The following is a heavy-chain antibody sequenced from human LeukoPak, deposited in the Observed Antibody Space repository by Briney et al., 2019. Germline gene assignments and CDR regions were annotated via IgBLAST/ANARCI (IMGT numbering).Heavy chain of an antibody. J-gene: IGHJ4*02. D-gene: IGHD6-19*01. CDR2: IYSGGST. Sequence: PGGSLRLSCAASGFTVSSNYMSWVRQAPGKGLEWVSVIYSGGSTYHADSVKGRFTISRDNSKNTLYLQMNSLRAEDTAVYYCASHRRRIAVAGSDYWGQGTLVTVSS. CDR1: GFTVSSNY. CDR3: ASHRRRIAVAGSDY. V-gene: IGHV3-53*01.